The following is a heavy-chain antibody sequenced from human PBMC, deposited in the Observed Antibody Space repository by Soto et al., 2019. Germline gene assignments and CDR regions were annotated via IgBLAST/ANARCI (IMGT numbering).Heavy chain of an antibody. CDR2: INAGNGNT. V-gene: IGHV1-3*01. CDR1: GYTFTSYA. D-gene: IGHD3-10*01. CDR3: ARPGNYGSGSYLYYLDY. J-gene: IGHJ4*02. Sequence: ASVKVSCKASGYTFTSYAMHWVRQAPGQRLEWMGWINAGNGNTKYSQKFQGGVTITRDTSASTAYMELSSLRSEDTAVYYCARPGNYGSGSYLYYLDYWGQGTLVTVSS.